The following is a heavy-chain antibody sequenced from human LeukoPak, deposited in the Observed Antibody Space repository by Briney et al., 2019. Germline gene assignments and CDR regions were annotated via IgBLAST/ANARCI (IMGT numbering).Heavy chain of an antibody. CDR3: ARDGIGYGAFDI. D-gene: IGHD5-18*01. CDR2: TNPSGGST. V-gene: IGHV1-46*01. Sequence: ASVKVSCKASGYTFTSYYMHWVRQAPGQGLEWMGITNPSGGSTSYAQKFQGRVTMTRDTSTSTVYMELSSLRSEDTAVYYCARDGIGYGAFDIWGQGTMVTVSS. CDR1: GYTFTSYY. J-gene: IGHJ3*02.